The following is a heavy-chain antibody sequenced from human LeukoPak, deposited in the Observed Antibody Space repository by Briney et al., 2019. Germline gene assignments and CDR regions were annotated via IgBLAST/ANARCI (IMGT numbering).Heavy chain of an antibody. J-gene: IGHJ4*02. D-gene: IGHD6-13*01. CDR3: AGDGSWYGGPDY. V-gene: IGHV4-39*02. CDR2: IYYSGST. CDR1: GGSISSSSYY. Sequence: SETLSLTCTVSGGSISSSSYYWGWIRKPPGKGQEWIGSIYYSGSTYYNPSLKSRVTISVDTSKNQFSLQLNSVTPEDTAVYYCAGDGSWYGGPDYWGQGTLVTVSS.